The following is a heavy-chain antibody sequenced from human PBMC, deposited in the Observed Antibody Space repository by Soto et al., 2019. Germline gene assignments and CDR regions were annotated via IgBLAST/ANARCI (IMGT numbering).Heavy chain of an antibody. CDR3: AREETVVVAATKVFDY. J-gene: IGHJ4*02. CDR2: ISAYNGNT. Sequence: PSVKVSCKASGYTFTSYGISWVRQAPGQGLEWMGWISAYNGNTNYAQKLQGRVTMTTDTSTSTAYMELRSLRSDDTAVYYCAREETVVVAATKVFDYWGQGTLVTVSS. D-gene: IGHD2-15*01. V-gene: IGHV1-18*01. CDR1: GYTFTSYG.